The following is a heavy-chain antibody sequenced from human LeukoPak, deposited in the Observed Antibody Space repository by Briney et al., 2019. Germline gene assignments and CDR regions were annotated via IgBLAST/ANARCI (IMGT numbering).Heavy chain of an antibody. D-gene: IGHD5-18*01. CDR3: AKDRGALVDTGTLNY. CDR1: GIIFGSYA. CDR2: ISGSGDRT. V-gene: IGHV3-23*01. J-gene: IGHJ4*02. Sequence: PGGSLRLSCAASGIIFGSYAMSWVRQAPGKGLEWVSGISGSGDRTSYADSVKGWFTISRDNSKNALYLQMNGLRVEDTAVYYCAKDRGALVDTGTLNYWGRGNLVTVSS.